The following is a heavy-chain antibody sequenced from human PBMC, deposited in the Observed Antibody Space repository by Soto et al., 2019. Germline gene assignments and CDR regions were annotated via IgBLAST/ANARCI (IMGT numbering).Heavy chain of an antibody. CDR1: GFTFSSYS. D-gene: IGHD1-26*01. Sequence: GGSLRLSCAASGFTFSSYSMNWVRQAPGKGLEWVSYISSSSSTIYYADSVKGRFTISRDNAKNSLYLQMNSLRDEDTAVYYCARDTNSGSYPDWYFDLWGRGTLVNVSS. CDR2: ISSSSSTI. V-gene: IGHV3-48*02. J-gene: IGHJ2*01. CDR3: ARDTNSGSYPDWYFDL.